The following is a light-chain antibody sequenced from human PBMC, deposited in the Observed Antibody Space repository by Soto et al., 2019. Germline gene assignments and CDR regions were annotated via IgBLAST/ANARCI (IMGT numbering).Light chain of an antibody. Sequence: QSALTQPPSVSGSPGQSGTISCTGTSSDVGSYNRVSWYQQPPGTAPKLMIYDVSNRPSGVPDRFSGSKSGNTASLTISGLQAEDEADYYCSSYTSSNTYVFGTGTKVTVL. V-gene: IGLV2-18*02. CDR3: SSYTSSNTYV. CDR2: DVS. CDR1: SSDVGSYNR. J-gene: IGLJ1*01.